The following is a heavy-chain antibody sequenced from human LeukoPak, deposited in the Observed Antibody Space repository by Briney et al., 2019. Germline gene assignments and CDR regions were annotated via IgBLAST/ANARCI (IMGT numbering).Heavy chain of an antibody. J-gene: IGHJ4*02. Sequence: PGGSLTLSCAASGFTFSSYWMHWVRQPPGKGLVWVSRINGDGTDIFYADSVKGRFTISRDNTKNTLYQQMNSLRAEDTALYYCAKDSLYDSSGYCDYWGQGTLVTVSS. D-gene: IGHD3-22*01. CDR1: GFTFSSYW. CDR3: AKDSLYDSSGYCDY. V-gene: IGHV3-74*01. CDR2: INGDGTDI.